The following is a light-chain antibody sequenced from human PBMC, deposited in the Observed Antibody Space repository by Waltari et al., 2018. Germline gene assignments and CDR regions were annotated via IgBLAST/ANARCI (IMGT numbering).Light chain of an antibody. CDR3: AAWDDSLSGVL. CDR2: KNN. J-gene: IGLJ2*01. V-gene: IGLV1-47*01. Sequence: QSVLTQPPSASGTPGQRVTISCSGSSSNIGSYYVTWYQQLPRTAPKLLIYKNNQRPAGVPDRSAGSKSGTSASLAISGLRSEDEADYYCAAWDDSLSGVLFGGGTKLTVL. CDR1: SSNIGSYY.